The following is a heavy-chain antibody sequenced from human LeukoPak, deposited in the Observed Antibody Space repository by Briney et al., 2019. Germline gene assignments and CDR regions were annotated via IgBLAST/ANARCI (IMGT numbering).Heavy chain of an antibody. D-gene: IGHD3-10*01. CDR2: IYTSGST. CDR3: AREHLITMVRGDYYYYYMDV. V-gene: IGHV4-61*02. CDR1: GNSISSGDNY. J-gene: IGHJ6*03. Sequence: SQTLSLTCTVSGNSISSGDNYWSWIRQPAGKGLEWIGRIYTSGSTNYNPSLKSRVTISGDTSKNQFSLRLSSVTAADTAVYYCAREHLITMVRGDYYYYYMDVWGKGTTVTISS.